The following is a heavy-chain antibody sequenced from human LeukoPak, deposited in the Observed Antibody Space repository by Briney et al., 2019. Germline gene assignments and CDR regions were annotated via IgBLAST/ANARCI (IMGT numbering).Heavy chain of an antibody. Sequence: PLETLSLTCSVTDGSITNFDWSWVRQNPGKGLEFIGHVHYSGTANYNPSLRSRVTISIDSSKKHFFLKLKSVTAADTAVYYCARGYGDFRVEGRYFHSWGQGTLVTVSS. J-gene: IGHJ4*02. CDR2: VHYSGTA. CDR1: DGSITNFD. D-gene: IGHD4-17*01. CDR3: ARGYGDFRVEGRYFHS. V-gene: IGHV4-59*01.